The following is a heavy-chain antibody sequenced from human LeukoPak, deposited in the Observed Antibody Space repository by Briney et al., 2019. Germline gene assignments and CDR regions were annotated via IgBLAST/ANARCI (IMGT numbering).Heavy chain of an antibody. Sequence: GRSLRLSCAASGFTVSSNYMSWVRQAPGQGLEWVSVIYSGGSTYYADSGKGRFTISRDNSKNTLYLQMNSLRAEDTAVYYCARIRGSHYYYYYMDVWGKGTTVTVSS. CDR2: IYSGGST. CDR1: GFTVSSNY. CDR3: ARIRGSHYYYYYMDV. V-gene: IGHV3-53*01. D-gene: IGHD1-26*01. J-gene: IGHJ6*03.